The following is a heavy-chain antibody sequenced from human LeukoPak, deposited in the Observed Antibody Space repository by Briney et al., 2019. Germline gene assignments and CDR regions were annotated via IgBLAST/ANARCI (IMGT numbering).Heavy chain of an antibody. CDR3: ASGGPSYTSY. J-gene: IGHJ4*02. Sequence: ASVKVSCKASGHTFPSYDINWVRQATGQGLEWMGWMNPNSGNTGYAQKFQGRITMTRNTSISSAYMELSSLRSEDTAVYYCASGGPSYTSYWGQGTLATVSS. CDR2: MNPNSGNT. CDR1: GHTFPSYD. V-gene: IGHV1-8*01. D-gene: IGHD1-14*01.